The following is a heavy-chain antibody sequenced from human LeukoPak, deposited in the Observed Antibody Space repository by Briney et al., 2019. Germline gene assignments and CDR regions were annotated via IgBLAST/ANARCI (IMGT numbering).Heavy chain of an antibody. CDR2: ISFSSSSI. Sequence: GGSLTLSCAASGFSFSIHGMGWVRRAPGKGLEWVSSISFSSSSIYYADSVKGRFTISRDNAKNSLSLQMNSLRAEDTALYYCARGIAVAGDFDYWGQGALVTVSS. CDR3: ARGIAVAGDFDY. D-gene: IGHD6-19*01. V-gene: IGHV3-21*01. CDR1: GFSFSIHG. J-gene: IGHJ4*02.